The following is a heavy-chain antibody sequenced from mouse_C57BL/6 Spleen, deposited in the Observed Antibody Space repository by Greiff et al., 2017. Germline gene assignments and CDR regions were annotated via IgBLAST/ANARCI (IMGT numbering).Heavy chain of an antibody. Sequence: QVQLQQSGAELMKPGASVKLSCKATGYTFTGYWIEWVKQRPGHGLEWIGEILPGSGSTNYNEKFKGKATLTADTSSNTAYMQLSSLTTEDSAIYYCASNWDGGNFDYWGQGTTLTVSS. V-gene: IGHV1-9*01. CDR3: ASNWDGGNFDY. CDR1: GYTFTGYW. J-gene: IGHJ2*01. CDR2: ILPGSGST. D-gene: IGHD4-1*02.